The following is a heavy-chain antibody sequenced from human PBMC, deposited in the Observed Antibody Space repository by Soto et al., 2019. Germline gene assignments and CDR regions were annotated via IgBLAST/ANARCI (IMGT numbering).Heavy chain of an antibody. CDR3: AHSRVGTISWHYFDY. CDR1: GFSLSASGVG. J-gene: IGHJ4*02. CDR2: IYWNDNK. D-gene: IGHD6-13*01. Sequence: SGPTLVNPTQTLTLTCSFSGFSLSASGVGVGWIRQPPGKALESLALIYWNDNKRYRPSLRSRLTITKDTSKNQVVLTMTDMDPVDTATYYCAHSRVGTISWHYFDYWGRGTLVTVSS. V-gene: IGHV2-5*01.